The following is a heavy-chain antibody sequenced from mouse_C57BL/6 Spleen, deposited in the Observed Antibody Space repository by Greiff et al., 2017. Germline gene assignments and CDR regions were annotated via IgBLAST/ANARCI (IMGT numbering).Heavy chain of an antibody. J-gene: IGHJ2*01. CDR1: GYSITSCYY. D-gene: IGHD2-1*01. CDR3: ARDRDYGNYYFDY. CDR2: ISYDGSN. Sequence: EVQLQQSGPGLVKPSQSLSLTCSVTGYSITSCYYWNCRRPFTGNKLEWVGYISYDGSNNYNPSLKSRISITRDTAKNQFFLKLNPVTTEDTATYYCARDRDYGNYYFDYWGQGTTLTVSS. V-gene: IGHV3-6*01.